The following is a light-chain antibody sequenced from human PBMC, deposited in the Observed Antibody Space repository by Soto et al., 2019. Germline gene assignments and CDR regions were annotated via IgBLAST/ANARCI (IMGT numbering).Light chain of an antibody. V-gene: IGLV2-8*01. CDR2: EVT. CDR1: SSEVGFYNF. CDR3: PSYPGTRLSV. J-gene: IGLJ1*01. Sequence: QSALTQPPSASGSRGQSLTISCTGTSSEVGFYNFVSWYQQRPGKAPKLGIYEVTKRRSGVTDRFSGSKSSSAASLTVSGLQAVDVADYYCPSYPGTRLSVFGSGTKATVL.